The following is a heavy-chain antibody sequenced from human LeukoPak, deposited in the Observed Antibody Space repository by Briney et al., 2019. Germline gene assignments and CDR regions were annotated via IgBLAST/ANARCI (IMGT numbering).Heavy chain of an antibody. D-gene: IGHD5-18*01. CDR2: IYDSGST. J-gene: IGHJ4*02. CDR1: GGSIRSSYYY. V-gene: IGHV4-39*01. CDR3: ARTSGYSYGY. Sequence: SETLSLTCTVSGGSIRSSYYYWGWIRQPPGKGLEWIGSIYDSGSTYYNPSLKSRVTISVDTSKNQFSLKLNSVTAADTAVYYCARTSGYSYGYWGQGTLVTVSS.